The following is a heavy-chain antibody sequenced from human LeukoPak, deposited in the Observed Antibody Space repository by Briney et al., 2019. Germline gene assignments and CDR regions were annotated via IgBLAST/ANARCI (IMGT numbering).Heavy chain of an antibody. D-gene: IGHD2-15*01. J-gene: IGHJ5*02. Sequence: GGSLRLSCAASGFTFNYYNMNWVRQAPGKALEWVSSITSSGAYIFYADSVRGRFTISRDNAKDSLYLQMNSLRAEDTAVYYCARGRAVVAASDSWFDPWGQGTLVTVSS. CDR1: GFTFNYYN. CDR2: ITSSGAYI. CDR3: ARGRAVVAASDSWFDP. V-gene: IGHV3-21*01.